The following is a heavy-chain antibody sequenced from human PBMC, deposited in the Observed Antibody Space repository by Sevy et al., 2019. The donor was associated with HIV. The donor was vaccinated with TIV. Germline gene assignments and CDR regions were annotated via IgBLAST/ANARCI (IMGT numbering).Heavy chain of an antibody. V-gene: IGHV3-23*01. CDR3: AKVGSGKIVVVPAAAFDI. D-gene: IGHD2-2*01. CDR1: GFTFSSYA. J-gene: IGHJ3*02. CDR2: ISGSGGST. Sequence: GGSLRLSCAASGFTFSSYAMSWVRQPPGKGLEWVSAISGSGGSTYYADSVKGRFTISRDNSKNTLYLQMNSLRAEDTAVYYCAKVGSGKIVVVPAAAFDIWGQGTMVTVSS.